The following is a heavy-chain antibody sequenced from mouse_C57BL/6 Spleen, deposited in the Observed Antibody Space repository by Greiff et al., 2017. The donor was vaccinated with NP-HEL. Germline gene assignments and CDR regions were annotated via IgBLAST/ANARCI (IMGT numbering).Heavy chain of an antibody. V-gene: IGHV5-6*01. CDR3: AREVYYCGSEAMDY. CDR2: ISRGGSCT. J-gene: IGHJ4*01. Sequence: EVKLMESGGDLVKPGGSLKLSCAASGFTFSSYGMSWVRQTPDKRLEWVATISRGGSCTSYPDSVKGRFTISRDNAKNTLYLQMSRLKSEDTAMYYGAREVYYCGSEAMDYWGKGTSVTVSS. CDR1: GFTFSSYG. D-gene: IGHD1-1*01.